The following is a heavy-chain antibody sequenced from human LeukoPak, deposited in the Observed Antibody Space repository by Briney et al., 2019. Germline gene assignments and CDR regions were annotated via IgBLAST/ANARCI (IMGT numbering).Heavy chain of an antibody. D-gene: IGHD6-13*01. CDR3: ARDLGSWDLFDY. V-gene: IGHV3-30*02. J-gene: IGHJ4*02. Sequence: GGSLRLSCAPSGFAFSEHGMQWVRQPPGKGLEWVAFIRYDGTNYYLADSVRGRFTTSRDNSMDTLYLQMNSLRAEDTAVYYCARDLGSWDLFDYWGQGTLVTVSS. CDR2: IRYDGTNY. CDR1: GFAFSEHG.